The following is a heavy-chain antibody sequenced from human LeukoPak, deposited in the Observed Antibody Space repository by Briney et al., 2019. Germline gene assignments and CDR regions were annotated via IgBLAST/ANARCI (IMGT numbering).Heavy chain of an antibody. CDR2: IYTSGST. CDR3: AREVPLSITIFGAVTPSFDY. V-gene: IGHV4-4*07. Sequence: PSETLSLTCTVSGGSISSYYWSWNRQPAGKGLEWIGRIYTSGSTNYNPSLKSRVTMSVDTSKNQFSLKLSSVTAADTAVYYCAREVPLSITIFGAVTPSFDYWGQGTLVTVSS. D-gene: IGHD3-3*01. J-gene: IGHJ4*02. CDR1: GGSISSYY.